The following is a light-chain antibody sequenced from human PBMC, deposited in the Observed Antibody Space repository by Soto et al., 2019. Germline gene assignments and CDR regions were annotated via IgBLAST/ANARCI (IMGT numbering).Light chain of an antibody. J-gene: IGKJ3*01. Sequence: EIVMTQSPATLSVSPGERATLSCRASQSVSSNLAWYQQKPGQAPRLLIYGASTRATGIPDRFSGSGSGTDFTLTISRLETEDFAVYYCQQYDTSPFTFGPGTKVDVK. V-gene: IGKV3D-15*02. CDR2: GAS. CDR3: QQYDTSPFT. CDR1: QSVSSN.